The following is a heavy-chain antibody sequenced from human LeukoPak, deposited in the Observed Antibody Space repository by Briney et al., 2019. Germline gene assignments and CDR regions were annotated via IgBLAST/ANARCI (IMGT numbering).Heavy chain of an antibody. CDR2: IYPGDSRI. V-gene: IGHV5-51*01. J-gene: IGHJ5*02. Sequence: GESLKISCQGFGYSFTSYWVGWVRQMPGKGMEWMGVIYPGDSRIRYNPSFQGQVTISVDKSISTAYLQWVSLKASDTAMYYCACRDLTSTWSFPWGQGTLVTVSS. CDR1: GYSFTSYW. D-gene: IGHD6-13*01. CDR3: ACRDLTSTWSFP.